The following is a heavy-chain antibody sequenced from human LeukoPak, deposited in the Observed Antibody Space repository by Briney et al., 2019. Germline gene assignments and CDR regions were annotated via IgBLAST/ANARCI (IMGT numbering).Heavy chain of an antibody. CDR2: LYGSGST. Sequence: SETLSLTCSVSGGSISSSGYYWVWIRQPPGKGLEWIASLYGSGSTYYNPSLRSRVSIAADLSKNQFSLWLNSVTAADTAVYYCARLSYRVIVGVADPWGQGTLVTVSS. V-gene: IGHV4-39*01. CDR1: GGSISSSGYY. J-gene: IGHJ5*02. D-gene: IGHD3-16*02. CDR3: ARLSYRVIVGVADP.